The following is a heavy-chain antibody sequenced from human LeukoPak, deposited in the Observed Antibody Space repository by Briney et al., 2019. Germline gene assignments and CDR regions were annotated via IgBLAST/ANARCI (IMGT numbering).Heavy chain of an antibody. D-gene: IGHD5-12*01. CDR3: AKDGRDIVATIIGVYYYYYMDV. J-gene: IGHJ6*03. Sequence: GGSLRLSCAASGFTFSSYGMSWVRQAPGKGLEWVSAISGSGGSTYYADSVKGRFTISRDNSKNTLYLQMNSLRAEDTAVYYCAKDGRDIVATIIGVYYYYYMDVWGKGTTVTISS. V-gene: IGHV3-23*01. CDR1: GFTFSSYG. CDR2: ISGSGGST.